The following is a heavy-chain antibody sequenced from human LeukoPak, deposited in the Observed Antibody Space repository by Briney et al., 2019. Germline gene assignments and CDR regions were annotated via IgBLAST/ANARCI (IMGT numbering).Heavy chain of an antibody. CDR1: GASVNSGNYY. J-gene: IGHJ4*02. Sequence: RSSETLSLTCTVSGASVNSGNYYWTWIRQPAGKRLEWIGRIYTNGSTNYNPSLKSRVTISIDASKNQFSLRLSSVTAADTAVYYCTRGGELMNFWGQGTLVTVSS. V-gene: IGHV4-61*02. D-gene: IGHD1-26*01. CDR3: TRGGELMNF. CDR2: IYTNGST.